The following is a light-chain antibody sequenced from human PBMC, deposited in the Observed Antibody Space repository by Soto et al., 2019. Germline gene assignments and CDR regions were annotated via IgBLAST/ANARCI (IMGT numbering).Light chain of an antibody. Sequence: EIVLTQSPGTLSLSLGERATLSCRASHSLSSSYLAWYQQRAGQAPRLLIYGTSIRATGIPDRFSGSGSGTDFTLTISRLEPEDFALYFCQHYGSSPWTFGQGTKVDI. V-gene: IGKV3-20*01. CDR3: QHYGSSPWT. J-gene: IGKJ1*01. CDR2: GTS. CDR1: HSLSSSY.